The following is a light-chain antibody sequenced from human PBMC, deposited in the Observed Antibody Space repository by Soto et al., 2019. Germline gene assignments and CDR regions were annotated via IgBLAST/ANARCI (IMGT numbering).Light chain of an antibody. V-gene: IGKV3-15*01. Sequence: EIVMTQSPATLSVSPGERATLSCRASQSVRTDLAWYQQKPGQPPRLLIYAASTRATGVPARFSGSGSGTEFTLTISSLQSEDFGVYYCQQYGGSPRTFGQGTKVDIK. J-gene: IGKJ1*01. CDR2: AAS. CDR1: QSVRTD. CDR3: QQYGGSPRT.